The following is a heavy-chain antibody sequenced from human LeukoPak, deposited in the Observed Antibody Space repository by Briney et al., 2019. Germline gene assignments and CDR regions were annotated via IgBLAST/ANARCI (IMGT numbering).Heavy chain of an antibody. J-gene: IGHJ4*02. Sequence: GGSLRLSCAASGFTFSSYSMNWVRQAPGKGLEVVSSISSSSSYIYYADSVKGRLTISRDNAKNSLYLQMNSLRAEDTAVYYCARDRDVWTGTIGPTDYWGQGTLVTVSS. CDR2: ISSSSSYI. CDR3: ARDRDVWTGTIGPTDY. CDR1: GFTFSSYS. D-gene: IGHD1-7*01. V-gene: IGHV3-21*01.